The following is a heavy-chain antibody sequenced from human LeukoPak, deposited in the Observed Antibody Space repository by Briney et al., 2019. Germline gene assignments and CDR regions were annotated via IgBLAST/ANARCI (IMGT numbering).Heavy chain of an antibody. CDR2: IYYSGST. V-gene: IGHV4-59*08. CDR1: GGSISSSY. Sequence: SETLSLTCTVSGGSISSSYWSWIRQPPRKGLEWIGCIYYSGSTNYNPSLKSRVTISVDTSKNQFSLKLSSVTAADTAVYYCASLRQWPHYFDYWGQGTLVTVSS. CDR3: ASLRQWPHYFDY. J-gene: IGHJ4*02. D-gene: IGHD6-19*01.